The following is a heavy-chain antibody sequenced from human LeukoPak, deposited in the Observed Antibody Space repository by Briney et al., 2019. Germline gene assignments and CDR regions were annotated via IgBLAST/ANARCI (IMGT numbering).Heavy chain of an antibody. CDR3: ARAPSEIGGYYPEYFRH. V-gene: IGHV3-74*01. Sequence: GGSLRLSCAASGFTFSTYWMHWVRQAPGKGLVWVSRIKSDGGTNYADSVKGRFTISRDNARKTVSLQMNSLRPEDTGVYYCARAPSEIGGYYPEYFRHWGQGTLVTVSS. CDR2: IKSDGGT. D-gene: IGHD3-22*01. J-gene: IGHJ1*01. CDR1: GFTFSTYW.